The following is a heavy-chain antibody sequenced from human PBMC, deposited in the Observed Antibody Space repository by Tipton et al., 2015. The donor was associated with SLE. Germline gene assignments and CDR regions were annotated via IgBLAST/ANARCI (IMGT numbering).Heavy chain of an antibody. D-gene: IGHD5-12*01. Sequence: QLVQSGAEVKKPGASVKVSCKASGYTFTSYYMHWVRQAPGQGLEWMGWISAYNGNTNYAQKPQGRVTMTTDTSTSTAYMELRSLRSDDTAVYYCARDRGIVATSKGAFDIWGQGTMVTVSS. CDR1: GYTFTSYY. CDR3: ARDRGIVATSKGAFDI. V-gene: IGHV1-18*04. J-gene: IGHJ3*02. CDR2: ISAYNGNT.